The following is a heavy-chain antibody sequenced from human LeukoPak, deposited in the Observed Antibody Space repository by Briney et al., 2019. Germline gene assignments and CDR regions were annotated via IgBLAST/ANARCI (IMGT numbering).Heavy chain of an antibody. Sequence: TSETLSLTCAVSGVSISSNLWWTWVRQPPGKGLEWIAEIHHSGSINYNPSLKSRVTISVDKAKNQFSLNLNSVTAADTAVYYCARGGDRSFDYWGQGTLVTVSS. CDR1: GVSISSNLW. D-gene: IGHD3-10*01. V-gene: IGHV4-4*02. CDR3: ARGGDRSFDY. J-gene: IGHJ4*02. CDR2: IHHSGSI.